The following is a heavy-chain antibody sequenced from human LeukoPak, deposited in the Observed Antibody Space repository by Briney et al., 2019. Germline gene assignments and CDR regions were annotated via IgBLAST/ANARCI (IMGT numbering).Heavy chain of an antibody. V-gene: IGHV1-2*02. Sequence: ASVKVSCKASGYTFTGYYMHWVRQAPGQGLEWVGWINPNSGGTNYAQKFQGRVTMTRDTSISTAYMGLSRLRSDDTAVYYCARAVRLVRGVISIDYWGQGTLVTVSS. CDR2: INPNSGGT. CDR3: ARAVRLVRGVISIDY. CDR1: GYTFTGYY. J-gene: IGHJ4*02. D-gene: IGHD3-10*01.